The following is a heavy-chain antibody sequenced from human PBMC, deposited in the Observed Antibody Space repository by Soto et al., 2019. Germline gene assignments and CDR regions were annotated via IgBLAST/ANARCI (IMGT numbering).Heavy chain of an antibody. J-gene: IGHJ4*02. V-gene: IGHV4-34*01. D-gene: IGHD3-3*01. CDR2: INHSGST. CDR3: ARGNVLRFLEHGGGIDY. Sequence: SETLSLTCAVYGGSFSGYYWSWIRQPPGKGREGIGEINHSGSTNYNPSLKSRVTISVETSKNQFSLKLSSVTAADTAVYYCARGNVLRFLEHGGGIDYWGQGTLVTVSS. CDR1: GGSFSGYY.